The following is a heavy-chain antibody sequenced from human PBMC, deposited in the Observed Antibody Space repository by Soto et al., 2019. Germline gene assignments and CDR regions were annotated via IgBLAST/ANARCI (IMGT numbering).Heavy chain of an antibody. CDR1: GFTFSSYG. Sequence: QVQLVESGGGVVQPGRSLRLSCAASGFTFSSYGMHWVRQAPGKGLEWVAVISYDGSNTYYADSVKGRFTISRDNSKNTLYLQMNSLRAEDTAVYYCAKEYSGVRGGYALDIWGQGTMVTVSS. V-gene: IGHV3-30*18. J-gene: IGHJ3*02. D-gene: IGHD5-12*01. CDR3: AKEYSGVRGGYALDI. CDR2: ISYDGSNT.